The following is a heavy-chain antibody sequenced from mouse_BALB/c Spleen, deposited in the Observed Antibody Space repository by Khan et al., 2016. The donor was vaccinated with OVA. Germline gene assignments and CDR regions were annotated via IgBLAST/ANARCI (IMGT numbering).Heavy chain of an antibody. J-gene: IGHJ4*01. V-gene: IGHV2-9*02. D-gene: IGHD2-1*01. CDR3: ARDDGGGNDAMDY. CDR2: IWAGGST. Sequence: QVQLQQPGPGLVAPSQSLSITCTVSGFSLTSYGVHWVRQPPGKGLEWLGIIWAGGSTNYNSALMSRLSISKDNSKSQVFLKMNSLQTVDTAMYYCARDDGGGNDAMDYWGQGTSVTVSS. CDR1: GFSLTSYG.